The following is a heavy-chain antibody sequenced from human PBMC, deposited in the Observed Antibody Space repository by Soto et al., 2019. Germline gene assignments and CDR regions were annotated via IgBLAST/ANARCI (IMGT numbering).Heavy chain of an antibody. J-gene: IGHJ6*02. CDR1: GGSISSSNW. D-gene: IGHD2-2*01. Sequence: QVQLQESGPGLVKPSGTLSLTCAVSGGSISSSNWWSWVRQPPGKGLEWIGEIYHSGSTNYNPSLKSRVTISVDKSKNQFSLKLSSVTAADTAVYYCAGAARDYCSSTSCPRDYYYGMDVWGQGTTVTVSS. CDR2: IYHSGST. CDR3: AGAARDYCSSTSCPRDYYYGMDV. V-gene: IGHV4-4*02.